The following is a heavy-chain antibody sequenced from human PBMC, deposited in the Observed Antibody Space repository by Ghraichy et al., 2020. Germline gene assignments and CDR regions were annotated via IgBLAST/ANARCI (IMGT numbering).Heavy chain of an antibody. CDR2: ISGSGGST. V-gene: IGHV3-23*01. D-gene: IGHD6-19*01. CDR3: ATSPRGYSSGRYAFDI. Sequence: GGSLRLSCAASGFTFSSYAMSWVRQAPGKGLEWVSGISGSGGSTYYADSVKGRFTISRDNSKNTLYLQMNSLRAEDTAVYYCATSPRGYSSGRYAFDIWGQGTMVTVSS. J-gene: IGHJ3*02. CDR1: GFTFSSYA.